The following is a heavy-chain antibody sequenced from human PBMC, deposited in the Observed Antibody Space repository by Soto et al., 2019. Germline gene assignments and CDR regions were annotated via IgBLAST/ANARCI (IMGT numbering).Heavy chain of an antibody. Sequence: QVQLQESGPGLVKPSQPLSLTCTVTGGSMTSGDQYWTWIRHRPGAGLEWFGYINHRGSLYYNPSLKSRVSMSVDTSKTQVSLNLSAVTAADTAVYYCERELTQRQGRNMDVWGQGPTVTVSS. V-gene: IGHV4-31*03. D-gene: IGHD1-1*01. CDR1: GGSMTSGDQY. J-gene: IGHJ6*02. CDR3: ERELTQRQGRNMDV. CDR2: INHRGSL.